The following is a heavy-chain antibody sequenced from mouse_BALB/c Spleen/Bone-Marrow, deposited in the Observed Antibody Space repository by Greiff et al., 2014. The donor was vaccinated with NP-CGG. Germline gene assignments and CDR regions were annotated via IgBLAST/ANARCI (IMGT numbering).Heavy chain of an antibody. V-gene: IGHV14-1*02. CDR2: IDPENGNT. Sequence: EVMLVESGAELVRPGALVKLSYKASGFNIKDYYMHWVKQRPEQGLEWIGWIDPENGNTIYDPKFQGKASITPDTSSNTAYLQLSSLTSEDTAVYYCARWDSSGYVGFAYWGQGTLVTVSA. D-gene: IGHD3-2*01. J-gene: IGHJ3*01. CDR3: ARWDSSGYVGFAY. CDR1: GFNIKDYY.